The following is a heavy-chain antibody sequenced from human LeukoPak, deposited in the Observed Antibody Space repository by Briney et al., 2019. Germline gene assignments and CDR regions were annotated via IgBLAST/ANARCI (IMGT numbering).Heavy chain of an antibody. CDR3: AKDRGGYSLFDY. J-gene: IGHJ4*02. V-gene: IGHV3-23*01. D-gene: IGHD2-21*01. CDR2: ISGSGGST. Sequence: PGGSLRLSCAASGFTFSSYSMNWVRQAPGKGLEWVSAISGSGGSTYYADSVKGRFTISRDNSKNTLYLQMNSLRAEDTAVYYCAKDRGGYSLFDYWGQGTLVTDSS. CDR1: GFTFSSYS.